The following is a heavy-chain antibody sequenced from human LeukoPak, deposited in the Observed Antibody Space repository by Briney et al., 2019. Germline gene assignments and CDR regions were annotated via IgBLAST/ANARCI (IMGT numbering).Heavy chain of an antibody. J-gene: IGHJ4*02. D-gene: IGHD3-10*01. V-gene: IGHV4-34*01. CDR3: ARVHLGQGGAFDY. CDR1: GESLWGHF. Sequence: PSETLSLTCAVHGESLWGHFWSWLRQPPGKGLEWIAEISHSGSTNYNPSLMSRVTTSVDTSKNQFFLNVNSVTAADTAVYYCARVHLGQGGAFDYWGQGSLVTVSS. CDR2: ISHSGST.